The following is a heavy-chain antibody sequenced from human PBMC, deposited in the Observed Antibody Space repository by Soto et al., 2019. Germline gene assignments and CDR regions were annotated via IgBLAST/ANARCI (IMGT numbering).Heavy chain of an antibody. D-gene: IGHD5-18*01. CDR3: ARGETAMVQKGYYYYYYYMDV. CDR1: GYTFTSYD. Sequence: VASVKVSCKASGYTFTSYDINWVRQATGQGLEWMGWMNPNSGNTGYAQKFQGRVTMTRNTSISTAYMELSSLRSEDTAVYYCARGETAMVQKGYYYYYYYMDVWGKGTTVTVSS. J-gene: IGHJ6*03. CDR2: MNPNSGNT. V-gene: IGHV1-8*01.